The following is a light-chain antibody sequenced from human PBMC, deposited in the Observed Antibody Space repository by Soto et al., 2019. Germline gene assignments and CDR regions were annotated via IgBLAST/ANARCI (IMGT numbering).Light chain of an antibody. CDR2: LGS. V-gene: IGKV2-28*01. Sequence: DIVMTQSPLSLPVTPGEPASISCRSGQSLLNSNGYNYLDWYLQKPGQSPQLLIYLGSTRASGVPVRFSGSGSGTDFTLKMSRVEADDVGVFYCMQALQTPYTFGQGTKLEIK. CDR1: QSLLNSNGYNY. J-gene: IGKJ2*01. CDR3: MQALQTPYT.